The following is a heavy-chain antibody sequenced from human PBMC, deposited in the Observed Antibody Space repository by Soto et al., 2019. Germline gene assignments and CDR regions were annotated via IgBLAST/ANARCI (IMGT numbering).Heavy chain of an antibody. CDR1: GYSFTSYW. Sequence: GESLKISCTGSGYSFTSYWISWVRQMPGKGLEWMGRIDPSDSYTNYSPSFQGHVTISAGKSISTAYLQWSRLKASDTAMYYCARQACSSTSCPYYYYYYGMDVWGKGTTGIVSS. D-gene: IGHD2-2*01. CDR2: IDPSDSYT. V-gene: IGHV5-10-1*01. CDR3: ARQACSSTSCPYYYYYYGMDV. J-gene: IGHJ6*04.